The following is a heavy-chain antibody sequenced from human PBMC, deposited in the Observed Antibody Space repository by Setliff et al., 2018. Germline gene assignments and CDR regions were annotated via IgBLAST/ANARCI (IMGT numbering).Heavy chain of an antibody. CDR3: VRDDADNYDAFDN. V-gene: IGHV3-7*01. J-gene: IGHJ3*02. Sequence: GGSLRLPCAASGFSFSRHGMSWVRQAPGKGLEWVADIKQDGSTKYYLDSVKGRFTISRDNAKRSLYLQMNGLRADDTGVYYCVRDDADNYDAFDNWGQGTLVTVSS. D-gene: IGHD3-22*01. CDR1: GFSFSRHG. CDR2: IKQDGSTK.